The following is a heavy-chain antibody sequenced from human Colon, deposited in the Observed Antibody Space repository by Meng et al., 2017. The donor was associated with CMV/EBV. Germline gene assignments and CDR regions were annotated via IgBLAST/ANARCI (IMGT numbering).Heavy chain of an antibody. CDR3: AKSLSVAAVYDS. CDR1: GFTVSDFT. V-gene: IGHV3-23*01. CDR2: ISSYGGST. Sequence: GGSLRPSCVTFGFTVSDFTIGWVRQAPEKGLEWVSEISSYGGSTYYADSVKGRFTISRDNSKNTVYLHMNSLRAEDTATYYCAKSLSVAAVYDSWGLGAQVTVSS. J-gene: IGHJ5*02. D-gene: IGHD6-19*01.